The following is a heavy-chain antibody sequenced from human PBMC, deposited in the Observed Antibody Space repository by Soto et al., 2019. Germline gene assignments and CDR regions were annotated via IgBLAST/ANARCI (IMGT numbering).Heavy chain of an antibody. D-gene: IGHD4-4*01. Sequence: GGSLRLSCAASGFTFSSYAMHWVRQAPGKGLEWVAVISYDGSNKYYADSVKGRFTIPRDNSKNTLYLQMNSLRADDKAVYYCARDKMTTVTPSTSDYYYYGMDVWGQGTTVTVSS. V-gene: IGHV3-30-3*01. CDR3: ARDKMTTVTPSTSDYYYYGMDV. CDR2: ISYDGSNK. CDR1: GFTFSSYA. J-gene: IGHJ6*02.